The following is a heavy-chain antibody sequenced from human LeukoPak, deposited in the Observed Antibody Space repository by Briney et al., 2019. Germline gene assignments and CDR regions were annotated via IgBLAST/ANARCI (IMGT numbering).Heavy chain of an antibody. CDR3: ARYLGYSSGWSRKRYFGL. D-gene: IGHD6-19*01. CDR1: GFTASSNY. Sequence: GGSLRLSCAASGFTASSNYMSWLRQAPGKGLEGGSVMYSGGSTYYADSVKGRFTISRDNSKNTLYLQMNSLRAEDTAVYYCARYLGYSSGWSRKRYFGLWGRGTLVTVSS. V-gene: IGHV3-53*01. J-gene: IGHJ2*01. CDR2: MYSGGST.